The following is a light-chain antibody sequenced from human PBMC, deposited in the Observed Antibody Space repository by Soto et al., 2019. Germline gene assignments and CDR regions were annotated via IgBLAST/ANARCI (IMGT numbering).Light chain of an antibody. J-gene: IGKJ1*01. Sequence: IQMTQSPSSMSASVGDRGTSTCRASQTITTYLNWYQQKPGKAPKLLIYAASSLQSGVPSRFSGSGSGTEFTLTISSLQPDDLATYYCQQYKTSWTFGQGTKVDIK. CDR2: AAS. CDR3: QQYKTSWT. V-gene: IGKV1-16*01. CDR1: QTITTY.